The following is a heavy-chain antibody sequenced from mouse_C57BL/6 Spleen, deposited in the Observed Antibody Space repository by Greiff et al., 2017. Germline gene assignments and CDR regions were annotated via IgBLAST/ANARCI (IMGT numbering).Heavy chain of an antibody. Sequence: EVQLQQSGAELVRPGASVKLSCTASGFNINDAYMHWVKQRPEQGLEWIGWIDPENGDTEYASKFQGKATITADTSSNTAYLQLSSLTSEDTAVYYCTIGRGYWGQGTTLTVSS. V-gene: IGHV14-4*01. D-gene: IGHD1-1*02. CDR1: GFNINDAY. CDR3: TIGRGY. CDR2: IDPENGDT. J-gene: IGHJ2*01.